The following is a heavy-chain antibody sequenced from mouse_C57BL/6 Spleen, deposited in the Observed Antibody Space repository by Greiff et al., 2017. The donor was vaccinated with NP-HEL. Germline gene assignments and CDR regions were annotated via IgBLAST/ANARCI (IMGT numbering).Heavy chain of an antibody. CDR3: ARANFYFDY. CDR2: ISDGGSYT. V-gene: IGHV5-4*03. Sequence: EVKLMESGGGVVKPGGSLKLSCAASGFTFSSYAMSWDRQTPEKRLEWVATISDGGSYTYYPDNVKGRFTISRDNAKNNLYLQMSHLKSEDTAMYYGARANFYFDYWGQGTTLTVSS. D-gene: IGHD4-1*01. J-gene: IGHJ2*01. CDR1: GFTFSSYA.